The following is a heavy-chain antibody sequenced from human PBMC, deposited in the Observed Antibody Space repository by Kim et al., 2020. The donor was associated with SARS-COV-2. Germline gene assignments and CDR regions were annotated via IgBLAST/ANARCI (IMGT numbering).Heavy chain of an antibody. CDR3: AHQGIAAAAFDY. D-gene: IGHD6-13*01. Sequence: RYSPSLKSRLTITKDTSKNQVVLTMTNMDPVDTATYYCAHQGIAAAAFDYWGQGTLVTVSS. J-gene: IGHJ4*02. V-gene: IGHV2-5*01.